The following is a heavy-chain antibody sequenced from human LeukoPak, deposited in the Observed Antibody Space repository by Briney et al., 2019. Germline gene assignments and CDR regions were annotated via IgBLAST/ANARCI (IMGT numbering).Heavy chain of an antibody. CDR1: GFTFSSYT. CDR3: ARDRGQWLVLEGLDY. V-gene: IGHV3-21*01. J-gene: IGHJ4*02. Sequence: PGGSLRLSCAASGFTFSSYTMNWVRQAPGKGLEWVSSISGSSTYIYYADSVKGRFTISRDIAKDSLYLQMDSLRAEDTAVYYCARDRGQWLVLEGLDYWGQGTLLTVSS. CDR2: ISGSSTYI. D-gene: IGHD6-19*01.